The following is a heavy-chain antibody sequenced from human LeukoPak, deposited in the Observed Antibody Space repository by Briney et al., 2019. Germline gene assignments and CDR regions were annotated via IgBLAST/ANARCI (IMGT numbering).Heavy chain of an antibody. CDR3: ARESAYAFWY. J-gene: IGHJ4*02. D-gene: IGHD3-3*01. CDR1: GFTLSDYY. V-gene: IGHV3-48*02. CDR2: ISSTSSTM. Sequence: PGGSLRLSCAASGFTLSDYYMNWVRQAPGKGLEWVPYISSTSSTMYYADSVKGRFTISRDSAKNSLYLQMNSLRDEDTAVYYCARESAYAFWYWGQGTLVAVSS.